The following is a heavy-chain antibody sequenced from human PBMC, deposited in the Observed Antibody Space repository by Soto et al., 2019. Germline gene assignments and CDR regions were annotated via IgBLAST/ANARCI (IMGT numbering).Heavy chain of an antibody. CDR3: ARHISGFCASTTCYTEY. D-gene: IGHD2-2*02. CDR2: IFYSGST. CDR1: GGSISSINSY. J-gene: IGHJ4*02. Sequence: ETLSLTCTVSGGSISSINSYWGWIRQPPGKGLEWIGNIFYSGSTYYNPSLKSRVTMSVDTSKNQFSLKLSSVTAADTAVYYCARHISGFCASTTCYTEYWGQGTLVTVSS. V-gene: IGHV4-39*01.